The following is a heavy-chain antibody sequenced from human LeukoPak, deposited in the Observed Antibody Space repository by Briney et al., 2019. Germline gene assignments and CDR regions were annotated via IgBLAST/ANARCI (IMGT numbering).Heavy chain of an antibody. CDR2: IIPIFGTA. CDR3: ARRIAAAGANYYYYGMDI. D-gene: IGHD6-13*01. J-gene: IGHJ6*02. Sequence: SVKVSCKASGGTFSSYAISWVRQAPGQGLEWMGGIIPIFGTANYAQKFQGRVTITADESTSTAYMELSSLRSEDTAVYYCARRIAAAGANYYYYGMDIWGQGTTVTVSS. V-gene: IGHV1-69*13. CDR1: GGTFSSYA.